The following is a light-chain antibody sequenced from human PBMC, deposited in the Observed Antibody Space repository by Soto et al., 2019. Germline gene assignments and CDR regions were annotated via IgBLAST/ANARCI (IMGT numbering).Light chain of an antibody. CDR3: SSFLGGGNPIR. V-gene: IGLV2-8*01. Sequence: QSALTQPPSASGSLGQSVTISCTGTSSDVGGYKHVSWHQQHPGKAPKVMIYEVTKRPPGVPDRFFGSKSGNTAFLTVFGLLAEHEADYCWSSFLGGGNPIRLGGRTKVTVL. CDR1: SSDVGGYKH. J-gene: IGLJ2*01. CDR2: EVT.